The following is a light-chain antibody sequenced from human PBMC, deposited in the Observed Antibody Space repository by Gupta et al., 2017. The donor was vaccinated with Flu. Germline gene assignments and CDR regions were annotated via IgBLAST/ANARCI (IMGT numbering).Light chain of an antibody. CDR3: AAWDDSLSGPSWV. CDR1: NSNIGKNT. Sequence: TISCSGSNSNIGKNTVNWYQQLPGTAPKLLIFSNDQRPSGVPDRFSGSRSGTSASLAISGLQSEDDADYYCAAWDDSLSGPSWVFGGGTKVTVL. J-gene: IGLJ3*02. V-gene: IGLV1-44*01. CDR2: SND.